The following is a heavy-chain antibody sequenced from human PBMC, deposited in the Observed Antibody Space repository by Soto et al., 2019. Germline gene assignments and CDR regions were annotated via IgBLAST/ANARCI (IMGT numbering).Heavy chain of an antibody. CDR3: ATLCSSTSCYGY. J-gene: IGHJ4*02. Sequence: ASVKVSCKASGYTFTSYAMHWVRQAPGQRLEWMGWINAGNGNTKYSQKFQGRVTITRDTSASTAYMELSSLRSEDTAVYYCATLCSSTSCYGYWGQVTLVTVSS. CDR1: GYTFTSYA. V-gene: IGHV1-3*01. D-gene: IGHD2-2*01. CDR2: INAGNGNT.